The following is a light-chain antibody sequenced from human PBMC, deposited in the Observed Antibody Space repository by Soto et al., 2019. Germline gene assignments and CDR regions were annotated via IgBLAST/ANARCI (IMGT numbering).Light chain of an antibody. J-gene: IGLJ3*02. V-gene: IGLV2-23*01. CDR1: SSDVGSYNL. Sequence: QSALTQPASVSGSPGQSITISCTGTSSDVGSYNLVSWYQQHPCNAPKLMIYEGSKRPSGVSNRVFGSKSGNTASLTITGLPAEDEADYYFCSFARGSTLVFGGGTKLTVL. CDR3: CSFARGSTLV. CDR2: EGS.